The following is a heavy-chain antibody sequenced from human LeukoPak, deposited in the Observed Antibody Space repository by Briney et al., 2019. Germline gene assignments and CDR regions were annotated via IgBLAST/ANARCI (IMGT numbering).Heavy chain of an antibody. Sequence: GGSLRLSCAASGFTFSSYWMHWVRQASGKGLVWVSRINSDGSSTSYADSVKGRLTISRDNAKNTLYLQMNSLRAEDTAVYYCARDMGIQLWLFDYWGQGTLVTVSS. J-gene: IGHJ4*02. CDR3: ARDMGIQLWLFDY. D-gene: IGHD5-18*01. V-gene: IGHV3-74*01. CDR2: INSDGSST. CDR1: GFTFSSYW.